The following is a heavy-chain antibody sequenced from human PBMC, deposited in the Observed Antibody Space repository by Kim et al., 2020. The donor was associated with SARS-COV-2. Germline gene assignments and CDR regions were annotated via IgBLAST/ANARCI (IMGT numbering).Heavy chain of an antibody. V-gene: IGHV6-1*01. CDR3: AREQQLVVFRFFYYYYGMDV. J-gene: IGHJ6*02. Sequence: SQTLSLTCAISGDSVSSNSAAWNWIRQSPSRGLEWLGRTYYRSKWYNDYAVSVKSRITINPDTSKNQFSLQLNSVTPEDTAVYYCAREQQLVVFRFFYYYYGMDVWGQGTTVTVSS. CDR1: GDSVSSNSAA. D-gene: IGHD6-13*01. CDR2: TYYRSKWYN.